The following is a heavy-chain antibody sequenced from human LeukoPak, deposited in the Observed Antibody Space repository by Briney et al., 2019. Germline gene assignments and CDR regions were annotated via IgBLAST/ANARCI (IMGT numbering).Heavy chain of an antibody. Sequence: PSETQSLTCTFSDDSISSYYWSWIRQSPGKGLEWIGHIHYIGSTSYNRSLKSRVTISIDTSKRSFSLRLSSVTAADTAVYFCARGSTASPWFDPWGQGTLVTVSS. D-gene: IGHD5-18*01. V-gene: IGHV4-59*01. CDR2: IHYIGST. CDR3: ARGSTASPWFDP. CDR1: DDSISSYY. J-gene: IGHJ5*02.